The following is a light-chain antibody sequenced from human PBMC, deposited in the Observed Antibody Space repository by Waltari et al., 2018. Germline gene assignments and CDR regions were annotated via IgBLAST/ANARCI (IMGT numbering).Light chain of an antibody. CDR1: SSDVGGYNY. J-gene: IGLJ2*01. Sequence: QSAPSQPASVSGSPGQSTPISCTGSSSDVGGYNYVSCYQQHPGKAPKLLIYEVSNRPSGVSNRFSGSKSGNTASLTISGLQAEDEADYYCSSYTSSSTVVFGGGTKVTVL. CDR2: EVS. CDR3: SSYTSSSTVV. V-gene: IGLV2-14*01.